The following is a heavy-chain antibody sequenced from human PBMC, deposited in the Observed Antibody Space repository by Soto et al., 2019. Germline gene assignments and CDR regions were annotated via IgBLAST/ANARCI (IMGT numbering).Heavy chain of an antibody. CDR3: TTDPLFTTTLVRFDL. J-gene: IGHJ4*01. V-gene: IGHV3-15*07. CDR2: IKSKIDGGTT. CDR1: GFSLSDYA. D-gene: IGHD3-9*01. Sequence: PGGSLRLSCVASGFSLSDYAVNWVRQAPGKGLEWVGLIKSKIDGGTTDFAEYVQGRVAIARDSSSDMTYMKINTLKTEDTAFYYCTTDPLFTTTLVRFDLWGHETLVTVSS.